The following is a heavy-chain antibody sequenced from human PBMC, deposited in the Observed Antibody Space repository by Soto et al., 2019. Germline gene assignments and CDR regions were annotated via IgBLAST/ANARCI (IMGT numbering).Heavy chain of an antibody. Sequence: EVQLVESGGGLVQPGGSLRLSCAASGFTVSSNYMSWVRQAPGKGLEWVSVIYSGGSTYYADSVKGRFTISRHNSKNTLYLQMNSRRAEDTAVYYCASPRDRGRSIAAAGTNSYCYMDVWGKGTPVTVSS. J-gene: IGHJ6*03. CDR3: ASPRDRGRSIAAAGTNSYCYMDV. V-gene: IGHV3-53*04. CDR2: IYSGGST. CDR1: GFTVSSNY. D-gene: IGHD6-13*01.